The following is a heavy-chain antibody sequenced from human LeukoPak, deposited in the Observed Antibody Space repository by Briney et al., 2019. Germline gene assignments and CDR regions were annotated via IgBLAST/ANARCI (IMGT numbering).Heavy chain of an antibody. CDR1: GGSISSGGYY. CDR3: ARDVGSSGYPYYFDY. D-gene: IGHD3-22*01. CDR2: IYYSGST. V-gene: IGHV4-31*03. J-gene: IGHJ4*02. Sequence: SETLSLTCTVSGGSISSGGYYWSWIRQHPGKGLEWIGYIYYSGSTYYNPSLKSRVTISVDTSKNQFSLKLSSVTAADTAVYYCARDVGSSGYPYYFDYWGQGTLVTVSS.